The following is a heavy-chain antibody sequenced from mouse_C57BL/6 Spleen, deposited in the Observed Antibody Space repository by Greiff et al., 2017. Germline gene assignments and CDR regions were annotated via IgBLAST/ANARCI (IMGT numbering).Heavy chain of an antibody. D-gene: IGHD1-3*01. CDR2: IDPSDSET. Sequence: QVQLKQPGAELVRPGSSVKLSCKASGYTFTSYWMHWVKQRPIQGLEWIGNIDPSDSETHYNQKFKVKATLTVDKSSSTAYMQLSSLTSEDSAVYYCARTNPYAMDYWGQGTSVTVSS. J-gene: IGHJ4*01. V-gene: IGHV1-52*01. CDR3: ARTNPYAMDY. CDR1: GYTFTSYW.